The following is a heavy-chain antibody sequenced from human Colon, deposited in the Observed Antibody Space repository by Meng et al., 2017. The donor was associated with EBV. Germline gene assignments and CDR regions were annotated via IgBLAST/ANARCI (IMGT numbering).Heavy chain of an antibody. CDR2: ISAYNGNT. D-gene: IGHD5-12*01. CDR3: ARKRSRGVATGANWFDP. V-gene: IGHV1-18*01. Sequence: QVQLVQSGSELKKPGASVKVSCKASGYTFTSYAMNWVRQAPGQGLEWMGWISAYNGNTNYAQKLQGRVIMTTDTSTSTAYMELRSLRSDDTAVYYCARKRSRGVATGANWFDPWGQGTLVTVSS. J-gene: IGHJ5*02. CDR1: GYTFTSYA.